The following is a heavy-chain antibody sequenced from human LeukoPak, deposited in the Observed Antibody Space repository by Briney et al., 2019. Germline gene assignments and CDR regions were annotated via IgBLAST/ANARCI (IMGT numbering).Heavy chain of an antibody. CDR2: LYSSGST. D-gene: IGHD5-24*01. CDR1: AGPFRSYS. Sequence: PSQTPSFTSTVAAGPFRSYSWCGYCQRPGKGLEWIGYLYSSGSTTYNPSFTSRVTISVDTSKNQFSLKLSSVTAAYTAVYYCARHREKGAFDVWGQGTMVTVSS. J-gene: IGHJ3*01. CDR3: ARHREKGAFDV. V-gene: IGHV4-59*01.